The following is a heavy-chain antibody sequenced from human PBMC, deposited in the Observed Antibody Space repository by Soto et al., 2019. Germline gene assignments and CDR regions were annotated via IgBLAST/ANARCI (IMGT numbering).Heavy chain of an antibody. CDR1: GGSISSSDYY. Sequence: QVQLQESGPGLVKPSQTLSLTCTVSGGSISSSDYYWSWIRQSPGKGLEWIGYIYYSGRTHYSPSRKSRVTISLDTPKTQCALRLSSVTAADTAVYYCARDKAGVAAAGTFDYWGQGTPVTVSS. J-gene: IGHJ4*02. V-gene: IGHV4-30-4*01. CDR3: ARDKAGVAAAGTFDY. CDR2: IYYSGRT. D-gene: IGHD2-15*01.